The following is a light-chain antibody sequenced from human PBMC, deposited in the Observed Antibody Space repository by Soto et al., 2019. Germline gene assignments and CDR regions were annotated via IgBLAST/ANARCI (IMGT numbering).Light chain of an antibody. CDR1: QRISSY. V-gene: IGKV1-39*01. J-gene: IGKJ2*01. CDR2: AAS. Sequence: DIQMTQSPSSLSASVGDRVSITCRASQRISSYLNWYQQKPGKAPRLLIYAASSLQSGVPSRFSGSGSGTDFTLTISSLQPEDFATYYCQQSYTTPRTFGQGTKVDIK. CDR3: QQSYTTPRT.